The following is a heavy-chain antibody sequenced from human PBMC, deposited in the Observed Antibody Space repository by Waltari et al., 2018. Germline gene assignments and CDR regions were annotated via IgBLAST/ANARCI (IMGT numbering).Heavy chain of an antibody. V-gene: IGHV4-61*09. Sequence: QVQLQESGPGLVKPSQTLSLTCTVSGASVGSGNYFWTWIRQPAGKGLAWIGHIDPSGSTTYNSSLKSRAIISLDTSKSQFSLTLNSVTAADTAVYFCARDPWFDSWGQGTLVIVSS. J-gene: IGHJ5*01. CDR3: ARDPWFDS. CDR2: IDPSGST. CDR1: GASVGSGNYF.